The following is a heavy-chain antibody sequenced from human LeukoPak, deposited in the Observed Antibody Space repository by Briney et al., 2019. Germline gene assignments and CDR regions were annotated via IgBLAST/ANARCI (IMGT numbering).Heavy chain of an antibody. CDR1: GGSISSYY. V-gene: IGHV4-4*09. J-gene: IGHJ3*02. CDR3: AILLRDAFDI. CDR2: IYTSGST. Sequence: SETLSLTCTVSGGSISSYYWSWIRQPPGKGLEWIGYIYTSGSTNYNPSLKSRVTISVDTSKNQFSLKLSSVTAADTAVYYCAILLRDAFDIWGQGTMVTVYS.